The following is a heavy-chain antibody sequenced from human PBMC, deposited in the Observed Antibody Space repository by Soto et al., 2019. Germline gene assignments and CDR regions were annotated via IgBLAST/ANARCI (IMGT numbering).Heavy chain of an antibody. J-gene: IGHJ3*02. V-gene: IGHV1-69*01. CDR2: FIPVFTTA. Sequence: QVQLVQSGAEVKKPGSSVKVSCKASGGSFSTYGISWVRQAPGQGLEWMGGFIPVFTTAKYAQKFQGRVSITADESPDTAYMELSSLRSEDTPVYICATQGVDALRTMERHGAVAIWGQGPVVTVSS. D-gene: IGHD1-1*01. CDR3: ATQGVDALRTMERHGAVAI. CDR1: GGSFSTYG.